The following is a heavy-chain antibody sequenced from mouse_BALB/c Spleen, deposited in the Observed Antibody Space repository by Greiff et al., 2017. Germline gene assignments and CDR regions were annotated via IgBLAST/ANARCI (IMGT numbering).Heavy chain of an antibody. J-gene: IGHJ3*01. V-gene: IGHV5-12-2*01. CDR1: GFTFSSYT. Sequence: EVMLVESGGGLAQPGGSLKLSCAASGFTFSSYTMSWVRQTPEKRLEWVAYISNGGGSTYYPDTVKGRFTISRDNAKNTLYLQMSSLKSEDTAMYYCARHGDSSGWSWFAYWGQGTLVTVSA. CDR2: ISNGGGST. CDR3: ARHGDSSGWSWFAY. D-gene: IGHD3-2*01.